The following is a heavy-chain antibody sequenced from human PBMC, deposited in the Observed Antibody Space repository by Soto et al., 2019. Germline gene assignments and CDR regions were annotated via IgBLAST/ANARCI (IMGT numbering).Heavy chain of an antibody. CDR3: ARDLGVGATRAYFDY. Sequence: GASVKVSCKASGYTFNDFSISWVRQAPGQGPEWMGWIGTYIGSTNYAQKFHDRVTMTTDTSTNTAYMELRSLRSDDTAVYYCARDLGVGATRAYFDYWGQGTLVTAPQ. V-gene: IGHV1-18*01. J-gene: IGHJ4*02. D-gene: IGHD1-26*01. CDR2: IGTYIGST. CDR1: GYTFNDFS.